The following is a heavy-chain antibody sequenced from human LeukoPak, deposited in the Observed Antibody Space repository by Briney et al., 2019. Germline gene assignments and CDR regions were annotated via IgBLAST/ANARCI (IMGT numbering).Heavy chain of an antibody. J-gene: IGHJ4*02. CDR3: AKGDQWELLDY. D-gene: IGHD1-26*01. CDR2: ISNSAGNA. Sequence: PGGSLRLSCVASGFTFSSYAMSWVRKTPGKGLEWVSVISNSAGNAYYADSVKGRFTISRDNSKNTLYLQMNSLRAEDTAVYYCAKGDQWELLDYWGQGTLVTVSS. V-gene: IGHV3-23*01. CDR1: GFTFSSYA.